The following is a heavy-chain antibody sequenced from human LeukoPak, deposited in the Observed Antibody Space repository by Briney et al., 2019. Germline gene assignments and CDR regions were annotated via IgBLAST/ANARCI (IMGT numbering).Heavy chain of an antibody. D-gene: IGHD3-10*01. CDR2: IQQDGREK. J-gene: IGHJ4*02. CDR3: ASSFLITMVRGAQY. Sequence: GGSLRLSCAASGFTFSRYWLTWDRQAPGKGLEWVANIQQDGREKHYVDSVKGRFTISRDNAKNSLYLQMNSLRAEDTAVYYCASSFLITMVRGAQYWGQGTLVTVSS. V-gene: IGHV3-7*01. CDR1: GFTFSRYW.